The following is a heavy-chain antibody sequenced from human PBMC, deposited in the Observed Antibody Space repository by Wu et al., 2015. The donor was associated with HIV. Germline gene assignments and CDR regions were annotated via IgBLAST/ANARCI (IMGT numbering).Heavy chain of an antibody. Sequence: QLVQSGPEAKRPGASVKVSCKASGGSLNTFAITWVRQAPGQGLEWVGGTIPIFGTPEYARKFQGRVTITSDTSTSTAYMELRSLRSDDTAVYYCARGAWNYDSGSRYYYFDYWGQGTLVTVSS. CDR1: GGSLNTFA. CDR2: TIPIFGTP. J-gene: IGHJ4*02. CDR3: ARGAWNYDSGSRYYYFDY. D-gene: IGHD3-10*01. V-gene: IGHV1-69*06.